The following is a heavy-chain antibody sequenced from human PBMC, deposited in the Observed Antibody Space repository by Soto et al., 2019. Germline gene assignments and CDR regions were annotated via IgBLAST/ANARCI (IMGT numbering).Heavy chain of an antibody. CDR2: IRGSGSSK. V-gene: IGHV3-23*01. D-gene: IGHD6-6*01. J-gene: IGHJ4*02. CDR3: ARDNIAARPRKFSY. Sequence: GGSLRLSCAASGFTFSSYAMSWVRQAPGKGLEWVSAIRGSGSSKYYADSVKGRFTISRDNSKNSLYLQMNSLRAEDTAVYYCARDNIAARPRKFSYWGQGTLVTVSS. CDR1: GFTFSSYA.